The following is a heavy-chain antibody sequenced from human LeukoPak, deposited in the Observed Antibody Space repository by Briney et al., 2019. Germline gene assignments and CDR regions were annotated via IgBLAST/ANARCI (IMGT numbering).Heavy chain of an antibody. CDR1: GFTFSSYS. CDR2: ISSSSSYI. J-gene: IGHJ3*02. Sequence: PGGSLRLSCAASGFTFSSYSMNWVRQAPGKGLEWVSSISSSSSYIYYADSVKGRFTISRDNAKNSLYLQMNSLRAEDTAVYYCAREFTADYFDAFDIWGQGTMVTVSS. V-gene: IGHV3-21*01. D-gene: IGHD2/OR15-2a*01. CDR3: AREFTADYFDAFDI.